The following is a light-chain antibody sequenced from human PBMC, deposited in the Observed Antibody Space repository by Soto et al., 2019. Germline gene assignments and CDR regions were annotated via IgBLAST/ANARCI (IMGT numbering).Light chain of an antibody. CDR2: GAS. CDR1: QSVSSNY. V-gene: IGKV3-20*01. Sequence: EIVLTQSPGTLALSPGESATLSCRASQSVSSNYLAWYQQKPGQSPRLLIYGASSRATGIPDRFSGSGTGTDITLTISRLEPEDFAVYYCQQYGGSHRVTFGGGTKVEIK. CDR3: QQYGGSHRVT. J-gene: IGKJ4*01.